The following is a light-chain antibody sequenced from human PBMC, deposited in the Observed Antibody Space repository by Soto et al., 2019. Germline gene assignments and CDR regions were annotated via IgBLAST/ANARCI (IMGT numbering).Light chain of an antibody. CDR3: QQTYSTPLT. CDR2: GAS. Sequence: DIQMTHSPSSLSASVGDRVTITFRASQSISTYLNWYQRKPGKAPKLLISGASTLQSGVPSRFSGSGSGTDFTLTISSLQPEEFATYYCQQTYSTPLTFGGGTKVDI. CDR1: QSISTY. J-gene: IGKJ4*01. V-gene: IGKV1-39*01.